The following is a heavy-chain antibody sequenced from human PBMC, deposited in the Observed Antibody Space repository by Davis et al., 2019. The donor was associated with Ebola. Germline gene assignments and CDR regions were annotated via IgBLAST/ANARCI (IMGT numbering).Heavy chain of an antibody. V-gene: IGHV6-1*01. CDR1: GDSVSSAG. D-gene: IGHD5-18*01. CDR2: TYYSSKWYH. Sequence: HSQTLSLTCAISGDSVSSAGWNWIRQSPSRGLEWLGRTYYSSKWYHDYAVSLKSRITINPDTSKNQFSLQLNSVTPEDTALYYCARGWLRGGMDVWGEGTTVTVSS. J-gene: IGHJ6*04. CDR3: ARGWLRGGMDV.